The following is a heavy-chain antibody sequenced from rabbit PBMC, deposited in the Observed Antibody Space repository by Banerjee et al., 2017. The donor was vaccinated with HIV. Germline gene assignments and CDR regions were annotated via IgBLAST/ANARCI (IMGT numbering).Heavy chain of an antibody. CDR1: GFSFSNGYY. J-gene: IGHJ4*01. D-gene: IGHD6-1*01. CDR3: ARDNTDYAGYGYAINL. CDR2: IYAGSSGST. Sequence: QSLEESGGDLVKPGASLTLTCTASGFSFSNGYYMCWVRQAPGKGLEWIACIYAGSSGSTYYASWAKGRFTISKTSSTTVTLQMTSLTAADTATYFCARDNTDYAGYGYAINLWGPGTLVTVS. V-gene: IGHV1S40*01.